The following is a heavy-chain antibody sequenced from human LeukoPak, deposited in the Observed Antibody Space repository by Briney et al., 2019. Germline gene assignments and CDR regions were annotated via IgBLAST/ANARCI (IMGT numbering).Heavy chain of an antibody. J-gene: IGHJ4*02. CDR2: IIPIFGTA. D-gene: IGHD3-3*01. Sequence: GASVKVSCKASGGTFSSYAISWVRQAPGQGLEWMGGIIPIFGTANYAQKFQGRVTITADESTSTAYMELSSLRSEDTAVHYCARSPHYDFWSGYYKPVYFDYWGQGTLVTVSS. CDR3: ARSPHYDFWSGYYKPVYFDY. CDR1: GGTFSSYA. V-gene: IGHV1-69*13.